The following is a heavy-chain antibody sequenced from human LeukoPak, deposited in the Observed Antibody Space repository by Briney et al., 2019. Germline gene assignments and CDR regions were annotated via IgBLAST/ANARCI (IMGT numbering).Heavy chain of an antibody. J-gene: IGHJ4*02. D-gene: IGHD3-22*01. Sequence: PSETVSLTCTVSGGSISSYYWSWIRQPPGKGLEWIGYIYYSGSTNYNPSLKSRVTISVDTSKNQFSLKLSSVTAADTAVYYCARSTGYYDSSGYDYWGQGTLVTVSS. V-gene: IGHV4-59*08. CDR2: IYYSGST. CDR1: GGSISSYY. CDR3: ARSTGYYDSSGYDY.